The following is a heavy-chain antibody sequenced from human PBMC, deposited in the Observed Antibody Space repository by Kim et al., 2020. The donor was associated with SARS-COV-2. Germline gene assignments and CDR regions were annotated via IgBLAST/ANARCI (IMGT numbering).Heavy chain of an antibody. CDR1: GFIFSDYW. Sequence: GGSLRLSCAASGFIFSDYWMSWVRQAPGKGLEWVSNITPDGSQKSYGDSVKGRFTISRDNSQNSLYLQMNSLRAEDTAVYYCARDPVRVACWGQGTLVA. D-gene: IGHD3-10*01. CDR2: ITPDGSQK. J-gene: IGHJ4*02. CDR3: ARDPVRVAC. V-gene: IGHV3-7*03.